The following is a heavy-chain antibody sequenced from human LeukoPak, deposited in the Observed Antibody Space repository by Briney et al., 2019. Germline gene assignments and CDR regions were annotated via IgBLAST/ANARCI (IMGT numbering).Heavy chain of an antibody. CDR2: IYTSGST. V-gene: IGHV4-4*07. D-gene: IGHD3-9*01. CDR1: GVSISSYH. J-gene: IGHJ6*03. Sequence: SETLSLTCTVSGVSISSYHWSWIRQPAGKGLEWIGRIYTSGSTNYNPSLKSRVTMSVDTSKNQFSLKLSSVTAADTAVYYCARNGETYYDILTGTEEDYYYYMDVWGKGTTVTVSS. CDR3: ARNGETYYDILTGTEEDYYYYMDV.